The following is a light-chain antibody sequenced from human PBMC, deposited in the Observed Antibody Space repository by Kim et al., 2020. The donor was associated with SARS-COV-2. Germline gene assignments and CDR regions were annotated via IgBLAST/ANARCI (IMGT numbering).Light chain of an antibody. V-gene: IGLV3-21*04. J-gene: IGLJ3*02. Sequence: SYELTQPPSVSVAPGKTATITCGGNDIGSKSVHWYQQKPRQAPVVVVFSDPDRPSGIPERFSGSNSGNTATLTISRIEAGDEADYYCQVWDSGSDHRVFG. CDR1: DIGSKS. CDR2: SDP. CDR3: QVWDSGSDHRV.